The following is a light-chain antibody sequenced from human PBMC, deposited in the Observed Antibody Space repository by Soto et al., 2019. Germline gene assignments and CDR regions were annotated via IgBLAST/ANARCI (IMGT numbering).Light chain of an antibody. CDR3: CSYAGSSTPLI. V-gene: IGLV2-23*02. CDR2: EVS. J-gene: IGLJ1*01. Sequence: QSALTQPASVSGSPGQSITISCTGTSSDVGRYNLVSWYQQHPGKAPKLMIYEVSKRPSGVYNRFSGSKSGNTASLTISGLQAEDESDYYCCSYAGSSTPLIFGTGTKLTVL. CDR1: SSDVGRYNL.